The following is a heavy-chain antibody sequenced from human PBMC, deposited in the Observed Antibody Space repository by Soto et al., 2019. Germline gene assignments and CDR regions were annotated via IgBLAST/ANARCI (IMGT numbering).Heavy chain of an antibody. V-gene: IGHV4-31*03. J-gene: IGHJ4*02. CDR3: ARDAPGAAPY. CDR1: GGSMSSGDYY. D-gene: IGHD6-13*01. CDR2: INYRGST. Sequence: QVQLQESGPGLVKPSQTLSLTCTVSGGSMSSGDYYWNWIRQHPEKGLEWIGYINYRGSTFYNPSLKSRLTISGDTSKNQFSLKLTSVTAADTAMYYCARDAPGAAPYWGQGTLVTVSS.